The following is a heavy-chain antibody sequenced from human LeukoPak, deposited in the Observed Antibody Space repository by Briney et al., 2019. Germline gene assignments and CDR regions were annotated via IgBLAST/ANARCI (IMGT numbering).Heavy chain of an antibody. Sequence: SVKVSCKASGGAFSSYAISWVRQAPGQGLEWMGGIIPIFGTANYAQKFQGRVTITADESTSTAYMELSSLRSEDTAVYYCARGSCALQPFDYWGQGTLVTVSS. CDR1: GGAFSSYA. D-gene: IGHD2-21*01. CDR3: ARGSCALQPFDY. CDR2: IIPIFGTA. V-gene: IGHV1-69*13. J-gene: IGHJ4*02.